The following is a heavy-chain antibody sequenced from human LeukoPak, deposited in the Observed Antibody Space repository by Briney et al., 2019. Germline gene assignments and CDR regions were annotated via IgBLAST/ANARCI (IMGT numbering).Heavy chain of an antibody. CDR1: GGSISSYY. D-gene: IGHD2-15*01. CDR2: IYTSGCT. V-gene: IGHV4-4*07. J-gene: IGHJ4*02. CDR3: ARGGDPCSGCSCYDY. Sequence: SETLSLTCTVSGGSISSYYWSWIRQPAGKGLEWIGRIYTSGCTNYNPSPKSRVTMSVDTSKNQFSLKLSSVTAADTAVYYCARGGDPCSGCSCYDYGGQGTLVSVSS.